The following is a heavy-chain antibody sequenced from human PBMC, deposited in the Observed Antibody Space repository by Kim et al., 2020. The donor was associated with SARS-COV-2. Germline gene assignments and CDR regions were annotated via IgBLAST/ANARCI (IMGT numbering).Heavy chain of an antibody. V-gene: IGHV4-59*01. CDR3: ARVRGWFFDY. CDR2: IYYSGST. J-gene: IGHJ4*02. Sequence: SETLSLTCTVSGGSISSYYWSWIRQPPGKGLEWIGYIYYSGSTNYNPSLKSRVTISVDTSKNQFSLKLSSVTAADTAVYYCARVRGWFFDYWGQGTLVTVSS. CDR1: GGSISSYY. D-gene: IGHD6-19*01.